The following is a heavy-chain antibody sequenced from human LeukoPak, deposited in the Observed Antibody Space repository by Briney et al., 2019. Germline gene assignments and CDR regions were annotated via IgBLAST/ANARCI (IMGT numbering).Heavy chain of an antibody. CDR2: ISSSSSTI. Sequence: QAGGSLRLSCAASGFTFSSYSMTWVRQAPGKGLEWVSYISSSSSTIYYADSVKGRFTISRDNAKNSLYLQMNSLRAEDTAVYYCARDRDGDIAARPFDYWGQGTLVTVSS. D-gene: IGHD6-6*01. CDR3: ARDRDGDIAARPFDY. V-gene: IGHV3-48*04. J-gene: IGHJ4*02. CDR1: GFTFSSYS.